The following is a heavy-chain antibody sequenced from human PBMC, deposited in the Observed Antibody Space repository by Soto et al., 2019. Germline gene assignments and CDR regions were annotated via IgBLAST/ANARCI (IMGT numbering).Heavy chain of an antibody. CDR1: GGTFSSYA. CDR3: ARGYYYYYGMDV. J-gene: IGHJ6*02. Sequence: ASVQVSCKASGGTFSSYAISWVRQAPGQGLEXMGWXNXNXGXTXYXXXXQGWVTMTRDTSISTAYMELSRLRSDDTAVYYCARGYYYYYGMDVWGQGTTVTVSS. V-gene: IGHV1-2*04. CDR2: XNXNXGXT.